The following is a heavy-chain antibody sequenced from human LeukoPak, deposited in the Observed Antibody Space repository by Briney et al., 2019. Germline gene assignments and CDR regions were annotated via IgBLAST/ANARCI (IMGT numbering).Heavy chain of an antibody. CDR2: INHSGST. CDR3: ARMESVVPAAGSWFDP. J-gene: IGHJ5*02. CDR1: GGPFSGYY. Sequence: SETLSLTCAVYGGPFSGYYWSWIRQPPGKGLEWIGEINHSGSTNYNPSLKSRVTISVDTSKNQFSLKLSSVTAADTAVYYCARMESVVPAAGSWFDPWGQGTLVTVSS. D-gene: IGHD2-2*01. V-gene: IGHV4-34*01.